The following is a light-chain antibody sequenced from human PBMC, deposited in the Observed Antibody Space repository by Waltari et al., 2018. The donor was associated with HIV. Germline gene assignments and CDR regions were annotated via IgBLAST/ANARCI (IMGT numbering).Light chain of an antibody. J-gene: IGLJ2*01. CDR2: DSN. CDR1: SSNIGNNY. Sequence: QSVLTQPPSVSATPGQKVTISCSGSSSNIGNNYVSWYQHLPGTAPKLLIYDSNRRPSGIPDRFAGSKSGTSATLGITGLQTGDEADYYCGTWDNSLSAAVFGGGTRLTVL. CDR3: GTWDNSLSAAV. V-gene: IGLV1-51*01.